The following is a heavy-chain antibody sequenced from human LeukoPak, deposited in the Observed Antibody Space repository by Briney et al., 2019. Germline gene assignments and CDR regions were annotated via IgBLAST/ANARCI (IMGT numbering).Heavy chain of an antibody. CDR1: GGSINSFY. CDR2: IYTSGTT. J-gene: IGHJ4*02. CDR3: ARVSSWPYFDY. V-gene: IGHV4-4*07. Sequence: PSETLSLTCSVSGGSINSFYCNWMRQPAGKGLEWIGRIYTSGTTTYNPSLKSRVTMSVDTSKNQFSLKLSSVTAADTAVYYCARVSSWPYFDYWGQGTLVTVSS. D-gene: IGHD6-13*01.